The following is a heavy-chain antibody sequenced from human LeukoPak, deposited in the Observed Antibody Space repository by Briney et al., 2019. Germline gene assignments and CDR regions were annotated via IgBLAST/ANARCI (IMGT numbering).Heavy chain of an antibody. CDR1: GFTFDDYA. V-gene: IGHV3-9*01. Sequence: GRSLRLSCAASGFTFDDYAMHWVRQAPGKGLEWVSGISWNSGSIGYADSVKGRFTISRDNAKNSLYLQMNSLRAEDTALYYCAKDSGGAPRGLFDYWGQGTLVTVSS. CDR3: AKDSGGAPRGLFDY. D-gene: IGHD1-26*01. CDR2: ISWNSGSI. J-gene: IGHJ4*02.